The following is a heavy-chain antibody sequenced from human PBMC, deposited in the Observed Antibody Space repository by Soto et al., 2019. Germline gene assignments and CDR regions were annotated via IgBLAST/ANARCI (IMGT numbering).Heavy chain of an antibody. Sequence: PSETLSLTCTVSGGSISSGDYYWSWIRQPPGKGLEWIGYIYYSGSTYYNPSLKSRVTISVDTSKNQFSLKLSSVTAADTAVYYCARVTTILYWFDPWGQGTLVTVSS. CDR1: GGSISSGDYY. CDR3: ARVTTILYWFDP. D-gene: IGHD5-12*01. J-gene: IGHJ5*02. V-gene: IGHV4-30-4*01. CDR2: IYYSGST.